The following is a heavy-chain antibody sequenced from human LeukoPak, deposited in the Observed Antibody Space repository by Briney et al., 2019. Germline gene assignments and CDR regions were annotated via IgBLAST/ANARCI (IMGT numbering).Heavy chain of an antibody. CDR3: ARRAGDYSRPYDY. CDR1: GLTVSSNC. J-gene: IGHJ4*02. D-gene: IGHD3-22*01. CDR2: IYSGGDT. Sequence: GGSLRLSCAASGLTVSSNCMSWVRQAPGKGLGWVSFIYSGGDTYYADSVKGRFTISRDNSKNTFHLQMNSLRAEDTAVYYCARRAGDYSRPYDYWGQGTLVTVSS. V-gene: IGHV3-53*01.